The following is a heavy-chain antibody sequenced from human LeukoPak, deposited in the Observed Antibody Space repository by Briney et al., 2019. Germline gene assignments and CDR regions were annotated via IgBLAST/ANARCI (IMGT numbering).Heavy chain of an antibody. V-gene: IGHV3-48*04. D-gene: IGHD3-10*01. CDR3: ARDHPMVRGVILS. J-gene: IGHJ5*02. Sequence: GGSLRLSCAASGFTFSSYSMNWVRQAPGKGLEWVSYISSSSSTIYYADSVKGRFTISRDNAKNSLYLQMNSLRAEDTAVYYCARDHPMVRGVILSWGQGTLVTVSS. CDR1: GFTFSSYS. CDR2: ISSSSSTI.